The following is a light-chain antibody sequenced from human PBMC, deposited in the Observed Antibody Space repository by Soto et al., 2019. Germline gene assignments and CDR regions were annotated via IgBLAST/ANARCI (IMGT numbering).Light chain of an antibody. V-gene: IGLV2-8*01. CDR3: SSFAGSNNVV. J-gene: IGLJ2*01. CDR2: EVT. CDR1: SSDVGGFNY. Sequence: QSALTQPPSASGSPGQSVTISCTGTSSDVGGFNYVSWYQHHPGKAPKLMIYEVTKRPSGVPDRFSGSKSGNTASLTVSGLQAEDEADYYCSSFAGSNNVVFGGGTKRPS.